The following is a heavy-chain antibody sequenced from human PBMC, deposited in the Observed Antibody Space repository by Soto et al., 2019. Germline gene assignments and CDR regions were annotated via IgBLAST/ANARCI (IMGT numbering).Heavy chain of an antibody. Sequence: HGESLKISCKGSGYSFTSYWIGWVRQMPGKGLEWMGIIYPGDSDTRYSPSFQGQVTISADKSISTAYLQWSSLKASDTAMYYCARKRGEVNSAPHHGMDVWGQGTTVTVSS. CDR1: GYSFTSYW. J-gene: IGHJ6*02. CDR2: IYPGDSDT. V-gene: IGHV5-51*01. D-gene: IGHD3-10*01. CDR3: ARKRGEVNSAPHHGMDV.